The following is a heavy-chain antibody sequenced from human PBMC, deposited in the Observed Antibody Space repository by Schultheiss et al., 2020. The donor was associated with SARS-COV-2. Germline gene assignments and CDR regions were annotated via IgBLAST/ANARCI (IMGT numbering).Heavy chain of an antibody. Sequence: ASVKVSCKAYGYTFSDYLIHWVRQAPGQGLEWMGWINPNSGGTNYAQKFQGRVTMTRNTSISTAYMELSSLRSEDTAVYYCARATTTVTTDYWGQGTLVTVLL. CDR2: INPNSGGT. J-gene: IGHJ4*02. V-gene: IGHV1-2*02. CDR1: GYTFSDYL. D-gene: IGHD4-17*01. CDR3: ARATTTVTTDY.